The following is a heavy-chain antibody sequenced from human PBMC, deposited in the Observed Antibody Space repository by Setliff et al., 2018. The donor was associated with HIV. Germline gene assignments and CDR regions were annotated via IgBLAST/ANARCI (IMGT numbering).Heavy chain of an antibody. J-gene: IGHJ4*02. CDR1: GDTFSNYA. V-gene: IGHV1-69*06. D-gene: IGHD3-10*01. CDR3: ARVFYYSAGSYSLDY. CDR2: IIPIFGTA. Sequence: VASVKVSCKASGDTFSNYAISWVRQAPGQGLEWMGGIIPIFGTANYAQKFEGRVTITADKSTSTAYMEVNSLRFEDTAVYYCARVFYYSAGSYSLDYWGQGTLVTVSS.